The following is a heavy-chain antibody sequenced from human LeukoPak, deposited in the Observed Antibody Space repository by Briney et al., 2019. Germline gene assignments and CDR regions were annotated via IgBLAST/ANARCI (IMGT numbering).Heavy chain of an antibody. CDR1: GYTFTGYY. D-gene: IGHD3-22*01. V-gene: IGHV1-2*02. J-gene: IGHJ4*02. CDR2: INPNSGGT. Sequence: ASVKVSCKASGYTFTGYYTHWVRQAPGQGLEWMGWINPNSGGTNYAQQFQGRVTMTRDTSISTAYMELSRLTSDDTAVYYCARSSPYYYDSSGYRGLYSDYWGQGTLVTVSS. CDR3: ARSSPYYYDSSGYRGLYSDY.